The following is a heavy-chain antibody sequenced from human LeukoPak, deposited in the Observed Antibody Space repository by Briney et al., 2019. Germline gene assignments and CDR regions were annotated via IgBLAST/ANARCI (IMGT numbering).Heavy chain of an antibody. D-gene: IGHD3-16*01. Sequence: GGSLRLFCAASGFTFSPHAMSWVRQAPGKGLEWVSVISGRDGTTYYADSVKGRFTISRDNSKNTLYLQMDSLRAEDTAVYYCAKALQGRIWGSYSHASDIWGQGTMVTVSP. CDR3: AKALQGRIWGSYSHASDI. CDR1: GFTFSPHA. J-gene: IGHJ3*02. CDR2: ISGRDGTT. V-gene: IGHV3-23*01.